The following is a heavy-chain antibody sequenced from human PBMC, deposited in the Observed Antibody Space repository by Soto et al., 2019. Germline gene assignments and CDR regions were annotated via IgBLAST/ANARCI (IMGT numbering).Heavy chain of an antibody. CDR2: IVYDGRNK. CDR1: GFTFSSYA. CDR3: ARELERVFDY. J-gene: IGHJ4*02. Sequence: QVQLVDSGGGVVQPGRSLRLSCAASGFTFSSYAMHWVRQAPGKGLEWVAVIVYDGRNKYYADSVKGRFTISRDNSKNTLYLQMKSLRIEDTAVYYCARELERVFDYWGQGTLVTVSS. V-gene: IGHV3-30*04. D-gene: IGHD1-1*01.